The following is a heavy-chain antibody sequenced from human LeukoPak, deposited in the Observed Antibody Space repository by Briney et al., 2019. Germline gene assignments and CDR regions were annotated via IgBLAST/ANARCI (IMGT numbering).Heavy chain of an antibody. D-gene: IGHD4-4*01. J-gene: IGHJ4*02. V-gene: IGHV4-34*01. CDR1: GGSFSGYY. CDR2: INHSGST. Sequence: SETLSLTCAVYGGSFSGYYWSWIRQPPGKGLEWIGEINHSGSTNYNPSLKSRVTISVGTSKNQFSLKLSSVTAADTAVYYCARGRRNSEVDYWGQGTLVTVSS. CDR3: ARGRRNSEVDY.